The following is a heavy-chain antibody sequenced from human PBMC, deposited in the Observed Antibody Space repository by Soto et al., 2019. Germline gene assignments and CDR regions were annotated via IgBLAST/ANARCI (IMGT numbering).Heavy chain of an antibody. D-gene: IGHD1-20*01. CDR2: IDASGTT. J-gene: IGHJ6*02. CDR1: FNSINTYY. CDR3: ARYSNNWFQTEGMDV. Sequence: SETLALTCTGSFNSINTYYRRWIRRPAGKGLEWIGRIDASGTTNYNPSLTSRVTMSADTSKKQFSLKLTSVTAADTAVYYCARYSNNWFQTEGMDVWGQGTTVT. V-gene: IGHV4-4*07.